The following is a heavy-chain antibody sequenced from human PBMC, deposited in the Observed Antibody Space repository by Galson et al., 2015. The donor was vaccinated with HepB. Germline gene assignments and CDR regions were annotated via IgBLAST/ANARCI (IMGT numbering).Heavy chain of an antibody. J-gene: IGHJ4*02. V-gene: IGHV3-30*04. Sequence: SLRLSCAASGFTFSSYAMHWVRQAPGKGLEWVAVISYDGSNKYYADSVKGRFTISRDNSKNTLYLQMNSLRAEDTAVYYCARDTFGYSYGTFDYWGQGTLVTVSS. D-gene: IGHD5-18*01. CDR3: ARDTFGYSYGTFDY. CDR1: GFTFSSYA. CDR2: ISYDGSNK.